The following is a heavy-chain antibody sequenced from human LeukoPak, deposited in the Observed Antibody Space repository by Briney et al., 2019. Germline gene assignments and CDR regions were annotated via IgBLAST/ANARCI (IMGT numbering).Heavy chain of an antibody. Sequence: AAVKVSCKASGYTFTSYGISWVRQAPGQGLEWMGWISGYNGNTNSAQKLQGRVSMTTDTSTSTAYMELRSLRSDDTAVYYCARDRSPDFWSGDYRDAFDIWGQGTMVTVSS. D-gene: IGHD3-3*01. CDR2: ISGYNGNT. V-gene: IGHV1-18*01. J-gene: IGHJ3*02. CDR3: ARDRSPDFWSGDYRDAFDI. CDR1: GYTFTSYG.